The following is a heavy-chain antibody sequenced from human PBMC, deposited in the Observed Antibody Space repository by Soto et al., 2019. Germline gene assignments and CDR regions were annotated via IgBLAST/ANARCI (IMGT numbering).Heavy chain of an antibody. J-gene: IGHJ6*03. V-gene: IGHV3-23*01. Sequence: EVQLLESGGGLVQPGGSLRLSCAASGFTFSSYAMSWVRQAPGKGLEWVSLISGSGGSTYYADSVKGRFTISRDNSKNTLYLQMNSLRAEDTAVYYCAKDQGDYYYMDVWGKGTTATVSS. CDR2: ISGSGGST. CDR3: AKDQGDYYYMDV. CDR1: GFTFSSYA.